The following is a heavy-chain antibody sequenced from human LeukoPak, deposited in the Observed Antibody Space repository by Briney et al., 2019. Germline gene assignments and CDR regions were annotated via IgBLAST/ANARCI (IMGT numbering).Heavy chain of an antibody. D-gene: IGHD1-1*01. Sequence: SVKVSCKASGGTFSSYAISWVRQAPGQGLEWMGGIIPIFGTANYAQKFQGRVTITTDESTSTAYMELSSLRSEDTAVYYCARETGTTGYYYYYMDVWGKGTTVTVSS. V-gene: IGHV1-69*05. CDR3: ARETGTTGYYYYYMDV. CDR2: IIPIFGTA. CDR1: GGTFSSYA. J-gene: IGHJ6*03.